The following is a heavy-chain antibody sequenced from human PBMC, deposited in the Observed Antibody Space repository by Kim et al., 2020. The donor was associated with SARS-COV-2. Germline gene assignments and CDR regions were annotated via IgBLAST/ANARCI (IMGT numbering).Heavy chain of an antibody. V-gene: IGHV4-4*02. CDR1: GGSISSSNW. CDR2: IYHSGST. J-gene: IGHJ4*02. CDR3: AREEYSSRGEVYYFDY. D-gene: IGHD6-13*01. Sequence: SETLSLTCAVSGGSISSSNWWSWVRQPPGKGLEWIGEIYHSGSTNYNPSLKSRVTISVDKSKNQFSLKLSSVTAADTAVYYCAREEYSSRGEVYYFDYWGQGTLVTVSS.